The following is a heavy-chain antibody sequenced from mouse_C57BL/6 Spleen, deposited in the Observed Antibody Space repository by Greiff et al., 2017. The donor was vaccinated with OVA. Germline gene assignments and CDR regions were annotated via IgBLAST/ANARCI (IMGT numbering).Heavy chain of an antibody. D-gene: IGHD1-1*01. V-gene: IGHV3-6*01. CDR1: GYSITSGYY. CDR2: ISYDGSN. CDR3: ARYYYYGSSYVWYFDV. Sequence: EVKLQESGPGLVKPSQSLSLTCSVTGYSITSGYYWNWIRQFPGNKLEWMGYISYDGSNNYNPSLKNRISITRDTSKNQFFLKLNSVTTEDTATYYCARYYYYGSSYVWYFDVWGTGTTVTVSS. J-gene: IGHJ1*03.